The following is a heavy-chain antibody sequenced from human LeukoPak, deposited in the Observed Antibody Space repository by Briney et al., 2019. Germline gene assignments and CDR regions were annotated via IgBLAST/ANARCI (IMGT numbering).Heavy chain of an antibody. D-gene: IGHD3-10*01. V-gene: IGHV1-2*02. CDR2: INPNSGGT. Sequence: ASVKVSCKASGYTFTGYYMHWVRQAPGQGLEWMGWINPNSGGTNYAQKFQGRVTMTRDTSISTAYMELSRLRSDDTAVYYCARDGTYYYGWFDPWGQGTLVIVSS. CDR3: ARDGTYYYGWFDP. CDR1: GYTFTGYY. J-gene: IGHJ5*02.